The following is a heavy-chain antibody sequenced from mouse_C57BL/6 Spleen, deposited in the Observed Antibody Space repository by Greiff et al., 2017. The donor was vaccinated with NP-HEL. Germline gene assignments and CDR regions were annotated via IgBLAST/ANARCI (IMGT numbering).Heavy chain of an antibody. D-gene: IGHD2-4*01. CDR2: IYPGSGST. Sequence: QVHVKQPGAELVKPGASVKMSCKASGYTFTSYWITWVKQRPGQGLEWIGDIYPGSGSTNYNEKFKSKATLTVDTSSSTAYMQLSSLTSEDSAVYYCAYDYDGFAYWGQGTLVTVSA. V-gene: IGHV1-55*01. J-gene: IGHJ3*01. CDR1: GYTFTSYW. CDR3: AYDYDGFAY.